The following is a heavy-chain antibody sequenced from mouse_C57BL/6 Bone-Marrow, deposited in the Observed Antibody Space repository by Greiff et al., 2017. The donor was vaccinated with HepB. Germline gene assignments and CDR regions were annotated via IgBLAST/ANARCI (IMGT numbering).Heavy chain of an antibody. Sequence: VQLQQPGAELVKPGASVKMSCKASGYTFTSYWITWVKQRPGQGLEWIGDIYPGSGSTNYNEKFKSKATLTVDTSSSTAYMQLSSLTSEDSAVYYCARKTTVVAQGGWYFDVWGTGTTVTVSS. D-gene: IGHD1-1*01. CDR2: IYPGSGST. J-gene: IGHJ1*03. CDR1: GYTFTSYW. V-gene: IGHV1-55*01. CDR3: ARKTTVVAQGGWYFDV.